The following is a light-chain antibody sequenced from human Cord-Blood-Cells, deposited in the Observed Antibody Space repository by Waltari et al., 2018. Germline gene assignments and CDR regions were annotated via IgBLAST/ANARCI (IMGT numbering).Light chain of an antibody. Sequence: EILLTQSPGTLSLSPGERATLSCRASQSVSSSYLAWYQQKPGQAPRLLIYGASSRATGIPDRFSGSGSATDFSLTISRLEPEDFAVYYCQQYGSSHPLTFGGGTKVEIK. CDR1: QSVSSSY. V-gene: IGKV3-20*01. CDR3: QQYGSSHPLT. J-gene: IGKJ4*01. CDR2: GAS.